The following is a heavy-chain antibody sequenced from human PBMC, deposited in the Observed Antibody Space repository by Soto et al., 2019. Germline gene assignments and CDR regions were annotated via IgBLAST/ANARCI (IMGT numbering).Heavy chain of an antibody. CDR3: AKETYSGPLDY. CDR1: GFTFSTYW. V-gene: IGHV3-7*01. CDR2: IDQDGSDR. D-gene: IGHD2-15*01. J-gene: IGHJ4*02. Sequence: PGGSLRLSCAASGFTFSTYWMTWVRQAPGKGLEWVASIDQDGSDRYYADSVKGRFTISRDNAKKSLYLQMNSLRIEDTAVYYCAKETYSGPLDYWGQGTLVTVSS.